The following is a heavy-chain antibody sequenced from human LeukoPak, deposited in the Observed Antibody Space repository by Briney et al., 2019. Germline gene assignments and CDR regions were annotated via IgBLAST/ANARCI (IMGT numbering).Heavy chain of an antibody. Sequence: GESLKISCKGSGYSFTSYWIGWVRQMPGKGLEWMGIIYPGDSDTRYSPSFQGQVTISADKSISTAYLQWSSLKASDTAMYYCARGLGDYYDSSGYYWDGYYFEYWGQGTLVTVSS. CDR3: ARGLGDYYDSSGYYWDGYYFEY. D-gene: IGHD3-22*01. J-gene: IGHJ4*02. V-gene: IGHV5-51*01. CDR1: GYSFTSYW. CDR2: IYPGDSDT.